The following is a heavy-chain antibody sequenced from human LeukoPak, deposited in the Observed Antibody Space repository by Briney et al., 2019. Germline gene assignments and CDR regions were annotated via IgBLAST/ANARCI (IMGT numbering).Heavy chain of an antibody. D-gene: IGHD3-22*01. Sequence: PGGSLRLSCAASGFTFSGSAMHWVRQASGKGLEWVGRIRSKANGYATAYAASVKGRFTISRDDSKNTAYLQMNSLKTEDTAVYYCLCDSSGYHKYYYGMDVWGQGTTVTVSS. J-gene: IGHJ6*02. V-gene: IGHV3-73*01. CDR1: GFTFSGSA. CDR2: IRSKANGYAT. CDR3: LCDSSGYHKYYYGMDV.